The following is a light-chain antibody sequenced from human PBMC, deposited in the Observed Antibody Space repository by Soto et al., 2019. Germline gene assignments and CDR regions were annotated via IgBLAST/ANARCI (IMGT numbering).Light chain of an antibody. V-gene: IGKV1-5*03. Sequence: DIQMTQSPSSLSASVGDRVTFTCRASQSISNWLAWYQQKPGKAPKLLIYKASTLESGVPSRFSGSGSGTEFTLTISSLQADDFAIYYCQQYNGYRLAFGGGTRWRSN. J-gene: IGKJ4*01. CDR1: QSISNW. CDR3: QQYNGYRLA. CDR2: KAS.